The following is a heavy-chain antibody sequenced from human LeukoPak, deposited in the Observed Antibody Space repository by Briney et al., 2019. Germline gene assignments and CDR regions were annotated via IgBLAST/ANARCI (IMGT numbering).Heavy chain of an antibody. Sequence: SETLSLTCNVSGGSISSYYWSWIRQPPGKGLEWIGYIYYSGYTNYNPSLKSRVTISVDTSKNQFSLKLGSVTAADTAVYYCARAVTTIDYWGQGTLVTVSS. CDR1: GGSISSYY. V-gene: IGHV4-59*08. CDR3: ARAVTTIDY. CDR2: IYYSGYT. J-gene: IGHJ4*02. D-gene: IGHD4-17*01.